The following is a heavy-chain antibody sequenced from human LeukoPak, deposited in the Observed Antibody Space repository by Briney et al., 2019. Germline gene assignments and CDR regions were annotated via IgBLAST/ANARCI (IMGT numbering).Heavy chain of an antibody. Sequence: PGGSLRLSCAASGFTFSDYYMSWIRQAPGKGLEWVSYISSSGSTIYYADSVKGRFTISRDNAKNSLYLQMNSLGAEDTAVYYCARARESFFGVVIIGYYFDYWGQGTLVTVSS. J-gene: IGHJ4*02. CDR3: ARARESFFGVVIIGYYFDY. CDR2: ISSSGSTI. CDR1: GFTFSDYY. V-gene: IGHV3-11*01. D-gene: IGHD3-3*01.